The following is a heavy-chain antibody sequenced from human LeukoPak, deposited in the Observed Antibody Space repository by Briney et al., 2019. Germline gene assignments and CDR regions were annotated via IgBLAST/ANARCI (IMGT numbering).Heavy chain of an antibody. CDR1: GGSSSSGSYY. Sequence: SETLSLTCTVSGGSSSSGSYYWSWIRQPPGKGLEWIGYIYYSGSTNYNPSLKSRVTISVDTSKNQFSLKLSSVTAADTAVYYCARSDYHNSGSHTVFDAFDIWGQGTRVTVSS. J-gene: IGHJ3*02. CDR3: ARSDYHNSGSHTVFDAFDI. CDR2: IYYSGST. D-gene: IGHD3-10*01. V-gene: IGHV4-61*01.